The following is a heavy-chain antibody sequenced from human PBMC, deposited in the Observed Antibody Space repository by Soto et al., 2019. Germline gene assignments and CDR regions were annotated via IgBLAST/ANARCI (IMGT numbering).Heavy chain of an antibody. CDR3: ARLRGSYRYDYYCYGMDV. D-gene: IGHD1-26*01. Sequence: PGESLKISCKGSGYSFTSYWISWVRQMPGKGLEWMGRIDPSDSYTNYSPSFQGHVTISADKSISTAYLQWSSLKASDTAMYYCARLRGSYRYDYYCYGMDVWGQGTTVTVSS. CDR2: IDPSDSYT. V-gene: IGHV5-10-1*01. CDR1: GYSFTSYW. J-gene: IGHJ6*02.